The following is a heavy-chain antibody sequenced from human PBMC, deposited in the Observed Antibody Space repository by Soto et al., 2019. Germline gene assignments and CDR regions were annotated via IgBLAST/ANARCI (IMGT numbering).Heavy chain of an antibody. J-gene: IGHJ5*02. CDR3: ARMGSYCDYGLDP. Sequence: QVQLVQSGAEVKKPGSSVKVSCKASGGTFSSYTISWVRQAPGQGLEWMGRLIPILGIANYAQKFEGRVTITADKSTSTAYMELSSLRSEDTAVYYCARMGSYCDYGLDPWGQGTLVTVSS. V-gene: IGHV1-69*02. CDR1: GGTFSSYT. CDR2: LIPILGIA. D-gene: IGHD4-17*01.